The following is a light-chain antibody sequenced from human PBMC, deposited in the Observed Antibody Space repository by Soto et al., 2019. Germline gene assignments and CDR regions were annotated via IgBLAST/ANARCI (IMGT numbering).Light chain of an antibody. CDR1: HRVSSSY. CDR3: QQYYNWPPWT. CDR2: RAS. V-gene: IGKV3D-7*01. J-gene: IGKJ1*01. Sequence: MTQSPGTLSLSPGERATLSCRASHRVSSSYLAWYQQKPGQAPRLLIYRASTRAAGVSARISGSGSGTEFTLSISSLQPEDSAVYYCQQYYNWPPWTFGQGTKVDIK.